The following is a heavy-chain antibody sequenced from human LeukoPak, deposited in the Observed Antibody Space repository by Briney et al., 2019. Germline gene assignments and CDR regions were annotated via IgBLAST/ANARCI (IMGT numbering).Heavy chain of an antibody. D-gene: IGHD3-10*01. V-gene: IGHV4-30-4*08. J-gene: IGHJ4*02. Sequence: SETLSLTCTVSGGSISSGDYYWSWIRQPPGKGLEWIGYIYYSGSTYYNPSLKSRVTISVDTSKNQFSLKLSSVTAADTAVYYCARVNWETDLRGDNWGQGTLVTVSS. CDR3: ARVNWETDLRGDN. CDR2: IYYSGST. CDR1: GGSISSGDYY.